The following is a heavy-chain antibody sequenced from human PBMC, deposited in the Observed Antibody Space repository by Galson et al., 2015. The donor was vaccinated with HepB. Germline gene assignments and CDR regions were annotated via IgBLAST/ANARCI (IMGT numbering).Heavy chain of an antibody. CDR1: GFTFSSYG. CDR3: ARVGTIFGVFNTYGMDV. CDR2: IWYDGSNK. D-gene: IGHD3-3*01. Sequence: SLRLSCAASGFTFSSYGMHWVRQAPGKGLEWVAVIWYDGSNKYYADSVKGRFTISRDNSKNTLYLQMNSLRAEDTAVYYCARVGTIFGVFNTYGMDVWGQGTTVTVSS. J-gene: IGHJ6*02. V-gene: IGHV3-33*01.